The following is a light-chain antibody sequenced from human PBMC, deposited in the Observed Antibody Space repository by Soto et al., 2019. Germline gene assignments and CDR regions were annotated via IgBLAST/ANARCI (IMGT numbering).Light chain of an antibody. Sequence: QSVLTQPPSVSAAPGQRVTISCSGSSSNIGNNYVCWYQQLPGTAPKLLIYDSNKRPSGIPDRFSSSKSGTSAALDITGLQPGDEDDYYCATWDRGMTGGVFGGGTKLTVL. V-gene: IGLV1-51*01. CDR3: ATWDRGMTGGV. J-gene: IGLJ3*02. CDR1: SSNIGNNY. CDR2: DSN.